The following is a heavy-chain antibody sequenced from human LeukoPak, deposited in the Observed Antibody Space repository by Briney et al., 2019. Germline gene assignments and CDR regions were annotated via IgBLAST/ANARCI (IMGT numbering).Heavy chain of an antibody. CDR1: GYTFTSYD. Sequence: ASVKVSCKASGYTFTSYDINWVRQATGQGLEWMGWMNPNSDNTGYAQKFQGRVTMTRNTSMSKAYMGLSSLRSEDTAVYYCARGQGSSSWFDYWGQGTLVTVSS. V-gene: IGHV1-8*01. D-gene: IGHD6-6*01. CDR2: MNPNSDNT. CDR3: ARGQGSSSWFDY. J-gene: IGHJ4*02.